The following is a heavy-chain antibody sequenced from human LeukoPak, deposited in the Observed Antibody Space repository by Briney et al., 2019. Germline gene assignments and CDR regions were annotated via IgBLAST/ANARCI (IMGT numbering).Heavy chain of an antibody. J-gene: IGHJ3*02. CDR3: ARSVDTAMDDAFDI. V-gene: IGHV4-59*01. D-gene: IGHD5-18*01. CDR2: IYYSGST. CDR1: VGSISSYY. Sequence: SETLSLTCTVSVGSISSYYRSWIRQPPWKGLEWMVYIYYSGSTNYNPSLKSRVTISVDTSKNQFSLKLSSVTAADTAVYYCARSVDTAMDDAFDIWGQGTMVTVSS.